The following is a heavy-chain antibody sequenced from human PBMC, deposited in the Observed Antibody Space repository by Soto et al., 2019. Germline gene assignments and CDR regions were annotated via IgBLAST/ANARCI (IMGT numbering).Heavy chain of an antibody. V-gene: IGHV1-69*01. CDR1: GGTFSSYA. Sequence: QVQLVQSGAEVKKPGSSVKVSCKASGGTFSSYAISWVRQAPGQGLEWMGGIIPIFGTANYAQKFQGRVTITADESTSTAYMELNSLRSEDTAVYYCARRGGEIGCGGDCYTHDAFDIWGQGTMVTVSS. CDR3: ARRGGEIGCGGDCYTHDAFDI. CDR2: IIPIFGTA. J-gene: IGHJ3*02. D-gene: IGHD2-21*02.